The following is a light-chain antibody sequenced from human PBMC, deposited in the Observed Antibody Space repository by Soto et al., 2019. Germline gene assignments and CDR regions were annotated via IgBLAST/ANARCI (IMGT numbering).Light chain of an antibody. V-gene: IGKV3-20*01. CDR2: GAS. CDR1: QSIQSAH. Sequence: IVLTQSPATLSLSPGDRATLSCRASQSIQSAHLAWYQHKRGQAPRLLMYGASSRAIGSPDRFSGSGSETDFTLSISRLEPEDFAVYYCQYFGSSPHTFGGGTKVEIK. CDR3: QYFGSSPHT. J-gene: IGKJ4*01.